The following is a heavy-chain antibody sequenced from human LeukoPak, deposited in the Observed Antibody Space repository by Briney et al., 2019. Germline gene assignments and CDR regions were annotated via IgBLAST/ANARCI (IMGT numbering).Heavy chain of an antibody. Sequence: SETLSLTCTVSGGSISSYYWSWVRQPPGKELEWIGYIYYSGSTNYNPSLKSRVTISVDTSKNQFSLKLSSVTAADTAVYYCAAQELSSHPFDYWGQGTLVTVSS. CDR1: GGSISSYY. CDR2: IYYSGST. D-gene: IGHD3-16*02. J-gene: IGHJ4*02. CDR3: AAQELSSHPFDY. V-gene: IGHV4-59*01.